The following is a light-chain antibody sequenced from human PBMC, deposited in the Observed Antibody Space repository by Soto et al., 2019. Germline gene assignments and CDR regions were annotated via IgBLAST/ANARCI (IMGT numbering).Light chain of an antibody. J-gene: IGLJ2*01. CDR2: EGS. CDR1: SSDVGSYNL. V-gene: IGLV2-23*01. CDR3: CSYAGSSILV. Sequence: QSVLTQPASVSGSPGQSITISCTGTSSDVGSYNLVSWYQQHPGKAPKLMIYEGSKRPSGVSNRFSDTKSGNTASLTISGLQAEDEADYYCCSYAGSSILVFGGGTKLTVL.